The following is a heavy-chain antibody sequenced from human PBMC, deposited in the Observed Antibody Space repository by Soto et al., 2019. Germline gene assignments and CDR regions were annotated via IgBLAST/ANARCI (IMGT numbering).Heavy chain of an antibody. CDR1: GGSISSGDYY. CDR3: ASYRVGHAFDI. V-gene: IGHV4-30-4*01. J-gene: IGHJ3*02. CDR2: IYYSGST. D-gene: IGHD2-21*01. Sequence: PSETLSLTCTVCGGSISSGDYYWSWTRQPPGKGLEWIGYIYYSGSTYYNPSLKSRVTISVDTSKNQFSLKLSSVTAADTAVYYCASYRVGHAFDIWGQGTMVTV.